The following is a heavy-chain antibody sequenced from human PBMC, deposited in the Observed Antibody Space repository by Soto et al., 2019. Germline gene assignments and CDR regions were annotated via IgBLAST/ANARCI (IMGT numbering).Heavy chain of an antibody. Sequence: QVQLVQSGAEVKKPGSSVKVSCKASGGTFSSYTISWLLQAPGQGLEWMGRIIPILGIANYAQKFQGSVTITADKCTSRAYMEMSSLRSEDTAVYYCAMEYCSSTSCYRDYWGQGTLVTVSS. CDR2: IIPILGIA. CDR3: AMEYCSSTSCYRDY. J-gene: IGHJ4*02. D-gene: IGHD2-2*02. CDR1: GGTFSSYT. V-gene: IGHV1-69*02.